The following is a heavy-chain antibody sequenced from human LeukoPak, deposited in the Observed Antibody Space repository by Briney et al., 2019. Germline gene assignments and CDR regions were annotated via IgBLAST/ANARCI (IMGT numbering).Heavy chain of an antibody. CDR3: ARDRSRSGYLSFDF. Sequence: PGGSLRLSCAASGFTFSSHAMHWVRQAPGKGLEYVSSISSNGGSTYYANSVKGRFTISRDNPKNTMYLQMGSLRAEDMAVYYCARDRSRSGYLSFDFWGQGTLVTVSS. V-gene: IGHV3-64*01. D-gene: IGHD3-22*01. CDR1: GFTFSSHA. J-gene: IGHJ4*02. CDR2: ISSNGGST.